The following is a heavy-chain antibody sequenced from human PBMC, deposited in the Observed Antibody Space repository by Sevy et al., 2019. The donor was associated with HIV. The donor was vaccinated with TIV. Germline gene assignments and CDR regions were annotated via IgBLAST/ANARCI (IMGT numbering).Heavy chain of an antibody. CDR2: ISRSGTTR. V-gene: IGHV3-11*04. CDR1: GFTFSDYY. Sequence: GGSLRLSCAASGFTFSDYYMNWVRQAPGKGLEWVSSISRSGTTRHYADSVRGRFTISRDDAKNSLYLQMSSLRDEDTAVYYCARDDTASYLPVSWGQGTLVTVSS. CDR3: ARDDTASYLPVS. J-gene: IGHJ4*02. D-gene: IGHD3-10*01.